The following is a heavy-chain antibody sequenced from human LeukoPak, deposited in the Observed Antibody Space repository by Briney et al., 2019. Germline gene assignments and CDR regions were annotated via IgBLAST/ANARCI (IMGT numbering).Heavy chain of an antibody. CDR2: ISRDGSNK. CDR3: FAGYYDSSGSYFDY. V-gene: IGHV3-30-3*01. CDR1: GFTVSSNY. J-gene: IGHJ4*02. Sequence: PGGSLRLSCAASGFTVSSNYMSWVRQAPGKGLEWVAVISRDGSNKYYADSVKGRFTISRDNSKNTLYLQMNSLRTEDTAVYYCFAGYYDSSGSYFDYWGQGTLVTVSS. D-gene: IGHD3-22*01.